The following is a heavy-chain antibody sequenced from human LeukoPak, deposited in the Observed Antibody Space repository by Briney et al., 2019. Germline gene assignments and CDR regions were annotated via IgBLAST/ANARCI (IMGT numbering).Heavy chain of an antibody. Sequence: SETLSLTCTVSGGSISSSGYYWNWIRQHPGKGLEWIGYIYHSGSTYYNPSLKSRVIISADTSKNQLSLKLSSVTAADTAVYCCARAELSHRGYHYGMDVWGQGATVTVS. D-gene: IGHD1-14*01. J-gene: IGHJ6*02. CDR2: IYHSGST. CDR3: ARAELSHRGYHYGMDV. V-gene: IGHV4-31*03. CDR1: GGSISSSGYY.